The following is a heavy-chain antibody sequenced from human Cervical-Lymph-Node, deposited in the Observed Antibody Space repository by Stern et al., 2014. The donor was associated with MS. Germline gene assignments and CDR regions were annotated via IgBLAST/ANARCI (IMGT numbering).Heavy chain of an antibody. V-gene: IGHV3-30-3*01. J-gene: IGHJ4*02. CDR1: GLTLSKYA. CDR2: ISVDGTNQ. D-gene: IGHD3/OR15-3a*01. Sequence: DQLVESGGGGDQPGKSLRLSWVVSGLTLSKYAMHWVRQAPGKGLEWVGVISVDGTNQSYADPVQGCFTISRDTSTNTLYLQMNGLRVNDTAVYFCSRGLTRWGQGTLVTVSS. CDR3: SRGLTR.